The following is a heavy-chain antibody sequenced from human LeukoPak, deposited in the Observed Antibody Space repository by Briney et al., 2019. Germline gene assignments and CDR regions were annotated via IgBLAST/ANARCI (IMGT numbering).Heavy chain of an antibody. CDR2: ISSSSSYI. D-gene: IGHD6-6*01. CDR1: GFTFSSYS. CDR3: ARVPRSSSPYYFDY. V-gene: IGHV3-21*01. Sequence: GGSLRLSCAASGFTFSSYSMSWVRQAPGKGLEWVSSISSSSSYIYYADSVKGRFTISRDNAKNSLYLQMNSLRAEDTAVYYCARVPRSSSPYYFDYWGQGTLVTVSS. J-gene: IGHJ4*02.